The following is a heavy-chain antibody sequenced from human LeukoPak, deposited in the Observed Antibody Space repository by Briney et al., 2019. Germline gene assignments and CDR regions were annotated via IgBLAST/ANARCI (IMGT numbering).Heavy chain of an antibody. V-gene: IGHV4-59*01. D-gene: IGHD3-16*01. CDR1: GGSISSYY. CDR2: IYYSGGT. Sequence: PSETLSLTCTVSGGSISSYYWSWIRQPPGKGLEWIGYIYYSGGTNYNPSLKSRVTISVDTSKNQFSLKLSSVTAADTAVYYCARFMKYYYYYYMDVWGKGTTVTVSS. J-gene: IGHJ6*03. CDR3: ARFMKYYYYYYMDV.